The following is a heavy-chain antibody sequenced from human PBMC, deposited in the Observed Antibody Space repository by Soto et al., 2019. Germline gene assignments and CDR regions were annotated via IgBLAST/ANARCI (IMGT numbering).Heavy chain of an antibody. CDR1: GFTFRSYA. D-gene: IGHD2-21*01. CDR2: ISYDGGNK. J-gene: IGHJ6*02. Sequence: QVQLVESGGGVVQTGRSLRLSCAASGFTFRSYAMHWVLQAPGKGLECVAVISYDGGNKFYRDYVKGRFTISRDKFRNTLSRQKKSLRYEDRAVCYCARGDREDMAVVIGVRPGEYGVDVWGQGTTVTVSS. CDR3: ARGDREDMAVVIGVRPGEYGVDV. V-gene: IGHV3-30-3*01.